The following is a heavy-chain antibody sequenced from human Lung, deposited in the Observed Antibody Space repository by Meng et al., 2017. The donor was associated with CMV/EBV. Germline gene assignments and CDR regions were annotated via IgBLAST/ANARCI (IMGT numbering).Heavy chain of an antibody. J-gene: IGHJ4*02. CDR3: ARRAYCGNDCYFFDF. V-gene: IGHV4-59*01. D-gene: IGHD2-21*02. Sequence: ETLSLTCTVSGASMRGFHWTWIRQTPGKGLECLGYVYYSGGATYHPSLKSRVTISVDTSQNQFSLNLSSVTAADTAMYYCARRAYCGNDCYFFDFWGQGXLVTVSS. CDR2: VYYSGGA. CDR1: GASMRGFH.